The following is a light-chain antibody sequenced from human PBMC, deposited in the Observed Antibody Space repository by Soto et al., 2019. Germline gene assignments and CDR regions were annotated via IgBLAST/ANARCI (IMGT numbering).Light chain of an antibody. CDR3: QQRSDWPRIT. V-gene: IGKV3-11*01. CDR1: QSVSSY. Sequence: EIVLTQSPATLSLSPGERATLSCRASQSVSSYLAWYQQKPGQAPRLLIYGASSRATGIPDRFSGSGSGTDFTLTISRLEPEDFAVYYCQQRSDWPRITFGQGTRLEIK. J-gene: IGKJ5*01. CDR2: GAS.